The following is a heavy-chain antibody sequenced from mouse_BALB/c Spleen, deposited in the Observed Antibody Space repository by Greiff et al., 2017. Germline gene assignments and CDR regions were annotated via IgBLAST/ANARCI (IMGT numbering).Heavy chain of an antibody. CDR2: IDPANGNT. D-gene: IGHD1-1*01. V-gene: IGHV14-3*02. CDR3: AREGITGAMDD. J-gene: IGHJ4*01. Sequence: VQLQQSGAELVKPGASVKLSCTASGFNIKDTYMHWVKQRPEQGLEWIGRIDPANGNTKYDPKFQGKATITADTSSNTAYLQLSSLTSEDTAVYYGAREGITGAMDDWGQGTSVTVSS. CDR1: GFNIKDTY.